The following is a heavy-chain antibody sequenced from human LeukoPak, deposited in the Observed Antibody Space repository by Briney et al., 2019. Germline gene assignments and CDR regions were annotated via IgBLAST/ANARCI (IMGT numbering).Heavy chain of an antibody. CDR3: AELGIAMIGGV. D-gene: IGHD3-10*02. CDR2: ISSSGSTI. CDR1: GFTFSSYE. J-gene: IGHJ6*04. Sequence: GGSLRLSCAASGFTFSSYEMNWVRQAPGKGLEWVSYISSSGSTIYYADSVKGRFTISRDNAKNSLYLQMNSLRAEDTAVYYCAELGIAMIGGVWGKGTTVTITS. V-gene: IGHV3-48*03.